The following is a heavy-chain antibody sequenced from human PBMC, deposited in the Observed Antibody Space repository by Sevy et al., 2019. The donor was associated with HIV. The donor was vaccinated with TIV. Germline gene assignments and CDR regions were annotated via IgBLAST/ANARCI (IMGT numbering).Heavy chain of an antibody. J-gene: IGHJ6*02. CDR1: GFTFSTYA. V-gene: IGHV3-23*01. CDR3: ARRPDFGVVIPTGVMDV. CDR2: ISGSGGST. D-gene: IGHD3-3*01. Sequence: GESLKISCAASGFTFSTYAMTWVRQAPGKGLQWVSVISGSGGSTYYAYSVKGRFTISGDNSKNTMYLQMNSLRAEDTAVYYCARRPDFGVVIPTGVMDVWGQGTTVTVPS.